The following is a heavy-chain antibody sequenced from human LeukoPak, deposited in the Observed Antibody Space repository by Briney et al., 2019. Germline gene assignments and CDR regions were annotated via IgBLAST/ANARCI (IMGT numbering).Heavy chain of an antibody. CDR1: GFTFSSYG. CDR2: IRYDGSNK. V-gene: IGHV3-30*02. D-gene: IGHD6-19*01. Sequence: GGSLRLSCAASGFTFSSYGMHWVRQAPGKGLEWVAFIRYDGSNKYYADSVKGRFTISRDNSKNTLYLQMNSLRAEDTAMYYCAYHSGWYSAIFDSWGQGTLVTVSS. J-gene: IGHJ4*02. CDR3: AYHSGWYSAIFDS.